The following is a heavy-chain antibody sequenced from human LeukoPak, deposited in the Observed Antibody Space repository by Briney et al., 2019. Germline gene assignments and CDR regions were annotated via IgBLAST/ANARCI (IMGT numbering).Heavy chain of an antibody. CDR3: AKSGIAAAYNSPNSNYYYGMDV. Sequence: GGSLRLSCAASGFTFSSYAMSWVRQAPGKGLEWVSAISGSGGSTYYADSVKGRFTISRDNSKNTLYLQMNSLRAEDTAVYYCAKSGIAAAYNSPNSNYYYGMDVWGQGTTVTVSS. CDR2: ISGSGGST. J-gene: IGHJ6*02. D-gene: IGHD6-13*01. V-gene: IGHV3-23*01. CDR1: GFTFSSYA.